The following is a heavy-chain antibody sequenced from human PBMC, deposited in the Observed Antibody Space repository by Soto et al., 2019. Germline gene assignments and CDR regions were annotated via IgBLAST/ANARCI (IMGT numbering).Heavy chain of an antibody. J-gene: IGHJ4*02. Sequence: QVQLQESGPGLVKPSGTLSLTCGVFGGSISNSNWWTWVRQPPGKGLEWIGGIYHSGSTNYNSSLRSRVTISLDKVNNQFYLKLTSVNAADTAVYYCAHRPIVGAAIWGQGALVTVSS. CDR2: IYHSGST. CDR3: AHRPIVGAAI. D-gene: IGHD1-26*01. CDR1: GGSISNSNW. V-gene: IGHV4-4*02.